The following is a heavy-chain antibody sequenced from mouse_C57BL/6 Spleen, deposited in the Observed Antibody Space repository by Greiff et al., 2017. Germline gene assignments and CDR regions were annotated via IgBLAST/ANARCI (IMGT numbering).Heavy chain of an antibody. CDR2: ISSGSSTI. V-gene: IGHV5-17*01. Sequence: EVKLMESGGGLVKPGGSLKLSCAASGFTFSDYGMHWVRQAPEKGLEWVAYISSGSSTIYYADTVKGRFTISRDNAKNTLFLQMTSLRSEDTAMYYCARSYGSSYEYCDVWGTGTTVTVSS. CDR1: GFTFSDYG. D-gene: IGHD1-1*01. CDR3: ARSYGSSYEYCDV. J-gene: IGHJ1*03.